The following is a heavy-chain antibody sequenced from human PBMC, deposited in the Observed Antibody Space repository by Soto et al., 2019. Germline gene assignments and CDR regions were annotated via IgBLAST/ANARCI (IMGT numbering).Heavy chain of an antibody. V-gene: IGHV3-7*01. CDR2: IKDDGSQK. CDR3: ARDPTSSHGPP. J-gene: IGHJ5*02. D-gene: IGHD6-6*01. CDR1: GFTFSNYW. Sequence: GGSLRLSCEVSGFTFSNYWMSWVRQAPGKGLEWVASIKDDGSQKYYVDSVKGRFTISRDNAKNSLFLHMDSLRAEDTAVYYCARDPTSSHGPPWGQGALVTVSS.